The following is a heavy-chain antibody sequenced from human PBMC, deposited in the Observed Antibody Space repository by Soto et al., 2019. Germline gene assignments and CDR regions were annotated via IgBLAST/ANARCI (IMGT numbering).Heavy chain of an antibody. J-gene: IGHJ6*02. CDR1: GDSISSGNKY. CDR3: ARVPSPFDYYYAMDV. CDR2: IFSSGTT. V-gene: IGHV4-30-4*01. Sequence: TLSLTCTVSGDSISSGNKYWSWIRQPPGKGLEWIGYIFSSGTTYYNPSLKSRLTMSLDASQNQFSLKLNSLTDADTAVYFCARVPSPFDYYYAMDVRCQGTTGTVSS. D-gene: IGHD3-16*01.